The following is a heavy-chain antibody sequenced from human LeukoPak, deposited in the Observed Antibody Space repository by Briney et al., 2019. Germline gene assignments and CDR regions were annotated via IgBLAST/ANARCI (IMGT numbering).Heavy chain of an antibody. CDR1: GYTFTSYY. V-gene: IGHV1-2*02. Sequence: ASVKVSCTASGYTFTSYYMHWVRQAPGQGLEWVGGINPNRGGTNYAQTFQGRVTKTKDTPISTASMELSRLRSDDTAVYYCARDRGSITFGGVIVLFDYWGQGTLVTVSS. J-gene: IGHJ4*02. CDR3: ARDRGSITFGGVIVLFDY. CDR2: INPNRGGT. D-gene: IGHD3-16*02.